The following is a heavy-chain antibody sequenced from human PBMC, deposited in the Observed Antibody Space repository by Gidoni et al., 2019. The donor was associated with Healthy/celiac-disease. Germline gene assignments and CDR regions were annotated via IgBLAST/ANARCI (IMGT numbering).Heavy chain of an antibody. Sequence: VQLVKSGAEVKKPGSSVKVSCKASGGTFSSYTISWVRQAPGQGLEWMGRIIPILGIANYAQKFQGRVTITAYKSTSTAYMELSSLRSEDTAVYYCARGVYVPDAFDIWGQGTMVTVSS. CDR2: IIPILGIA. CDR3: ARGVYVPDAFDI. J-gene: IGHJ3*02. D-gene: IGHD3-10*02. CDR1: GGTFSSYT. V-gene: IGHV1-69*02.